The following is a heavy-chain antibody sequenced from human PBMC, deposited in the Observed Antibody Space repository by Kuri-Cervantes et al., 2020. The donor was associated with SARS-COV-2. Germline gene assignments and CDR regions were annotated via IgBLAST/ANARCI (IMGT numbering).Heavy chain of an antibody. D-gene: IGHD2-15*01. Sequence: GGSLRLSCAASGFTFSSYWMSWVRQAPGKGLEWVANIKQDGSEKYYVDSVKGRFTISRDNAKNSLYLQMNSLRAEDTAVYYCVRDADDVVVVAATMIDLWGRGTLVTVSS. CDR2: IKQDGSEK. J-gene: IGHJ2*01. CDR3: VRDADDVVVVAATMIDL. V-gene: IGHV3-7*01. CDR1: GFTFSSYW.